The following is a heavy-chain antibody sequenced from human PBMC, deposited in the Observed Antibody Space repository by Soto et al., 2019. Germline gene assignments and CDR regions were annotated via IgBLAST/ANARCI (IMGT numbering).Heavy chain of an antibody. Sequence: QVQLVQSGAEVKKPGSSVKVSCKASGGTFSSYTISWVRQAPGQGLEWMGRIISILGIANYAQKFQGRVTITADKSTSTAYMELSSLRSEDTAVYYCARVKYGDYVWFDPWGQGTLVTVSS. V-gene: IGHV1-69*02. J-gene: IGHJ5*02. CDR1: GGTFSSYT. CDR3: ARVKYGDYVWFDP. CDR2: IISILGIA. D-gene: IGHD4-17*01.